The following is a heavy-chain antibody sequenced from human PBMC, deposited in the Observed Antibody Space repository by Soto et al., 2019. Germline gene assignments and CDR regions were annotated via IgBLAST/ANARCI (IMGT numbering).Heavy chain of an antibody. V-gene: IGHV1-69*13. Sequence: GASVKVSCKASGGTFSSYAISWVRQAPGQGLEWMGGIIPIFGTANYAQKFQGRVTITADESTSTAYMELSSLRSEDTAVYYCARMGSGGSQADYWGQGTLVTVSS. D-gene: IGHD2-15*01. CDR3: ARMGSGGSQADY. CDR1: GGTFSSYA. CDR2: IIPIFGTA. J-gene: IGHJ4*02.